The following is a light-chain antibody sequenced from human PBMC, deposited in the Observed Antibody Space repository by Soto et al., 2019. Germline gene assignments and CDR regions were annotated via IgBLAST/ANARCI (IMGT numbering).Light chain of an antibody. CDR1: QSVSTN. CDR3: QQYNRWPRT. V-gene: IGKV3-15*01. J-gene: IGKJ1*01. CDR2: DAS. Sequence: VMTQSPATLSVSPGERATLSCRASQSVSTNLAWYQQKPGQAPRLLIYDASTRATGIPVRFSGSGSGTEFTLSISSVQSEDFAVFYCQQYNRWPRTFGQGTKVDI.